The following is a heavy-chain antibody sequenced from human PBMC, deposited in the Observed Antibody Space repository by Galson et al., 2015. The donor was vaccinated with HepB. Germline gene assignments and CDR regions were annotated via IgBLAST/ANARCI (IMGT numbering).Heavy chain of an antibody. Sequence: SVKVSCKASGYTFIGQYMHWVRQAPGQGLEWMGRINPNSGGTNYAQKFQGRVTMTRDTSISTAYMELSRLRSDDTAVYYCVRDRSRAYGSESYSGVWFDPWGQGTLVTVSS. CDR2: INPNSGGT. CDR1: GYTFIGQY. V-gene: IGHV1-2*06. D-gene: IGHD3-10*01. J-gene: IGHJ5*02. CDR3: VRDRSRAYGSESYSGVWFDP.